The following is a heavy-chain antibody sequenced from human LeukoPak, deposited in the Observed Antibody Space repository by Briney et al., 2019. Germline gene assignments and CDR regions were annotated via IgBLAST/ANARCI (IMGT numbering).Heavy chain of an antibody. CDR2: IYHSEST. CDR1: GYSISSGYY. V-gene: IGHV4-38-2*02. D-gene: IGHD3-10*01. J-gene: IGHJ6*03. CDR3: ARSITLVRGVTIGYYYMDV. Sequence: SETLSLTCTVSGYSISSGYYWGWIRQPPGKGLEWIGTIYHSESTYYNPSLKSRVTISLDTSMNKFSLKLISVTAADTAMYYCARSITLVRGVTIGYYYMDVWGKGTTVTVSS.